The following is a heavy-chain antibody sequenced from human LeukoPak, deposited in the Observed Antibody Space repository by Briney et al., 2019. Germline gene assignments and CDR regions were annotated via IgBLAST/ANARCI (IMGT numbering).Heavy chain of an antibody. V-gene: IGHV4-39*01. J-gene: IGHJ4*02. CDR1: GGSISSSDDY. Sequence: SETVSLTCTVSGGSISSSDDYWGWIRQPPGKGLEWIGAIYYCGNTDYNPSLKSRVTISVDTSKNQFSLKLSSVTAADTAVYYCARHRRSVSPNIIDYWGQGTLVTV. D-gene: IGHD1/OR15-1a*01. CDR2: IYYCGNT. CDR3: ARHRRSVSPNIIDY.